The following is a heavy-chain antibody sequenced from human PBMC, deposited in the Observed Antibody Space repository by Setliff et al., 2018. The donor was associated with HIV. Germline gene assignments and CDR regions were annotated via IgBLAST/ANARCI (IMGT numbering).Heavy chain of an antibody. Sequence: GGSLRLSCAVSGFTLSPYTMYWVRQAPGKGLEWVSSISSSSNYMAYGDSVKGRFSISRDDAKNSLYLQANSLRAEDTAVYYCVRGSIGFCSGMTNCQSLFDIWGQGTMVTVS. CDR3: VRGSIGFCSGMTNCQSLFDI. CDR1: GFTLSPYT. V-gene: IGHV3-21*06. J-gene: IGHJ3*02. D-gene: IGHD2-15*01. CDR2: ISSSSNYM.